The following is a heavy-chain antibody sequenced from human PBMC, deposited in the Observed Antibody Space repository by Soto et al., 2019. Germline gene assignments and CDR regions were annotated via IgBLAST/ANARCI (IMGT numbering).Heavy chain of an antibody. CDR1: GFSFINND. Sequence: CEASGFSFINNDMHWVRQAPGGGLQCVSYISSGASTIYYVDSVRGRFTISRDNAKNSLYLQMNGLTVEDTAVYYCARDRMRWLRWQKHGVYGMDVWGQGT. D-gene: IGHD5-12*01. V-gene: IGHV3-48*03. CDR2: ISSGASTI. CDR3: ARDRMRWLRWQKHGVYGMDV. J-gene: IGHJ6*02.